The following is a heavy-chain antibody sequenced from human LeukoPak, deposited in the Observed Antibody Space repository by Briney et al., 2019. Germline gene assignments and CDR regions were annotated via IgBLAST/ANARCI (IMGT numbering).Heavy chain of an antibody. V-gene: IGHV1-18*01. CDR2: ISAYNGNT. J-gene: IGHJ5*02. CDR1: GGTFSSYA. CDR3: AKGRVVAGSKSLTYHWFDP. D-gene: IGHD6-19*01. Sequence: ASVKVSCKASGGTFSSYAISWVRQAPGQGLEWMGWISAYNGNTNYAQKLQGRVTMTTDTSTSTAYMELRSLRSDDTAVYYCAKGRVVAGSKSLTYHWFDPWAREPWSPSPQ.